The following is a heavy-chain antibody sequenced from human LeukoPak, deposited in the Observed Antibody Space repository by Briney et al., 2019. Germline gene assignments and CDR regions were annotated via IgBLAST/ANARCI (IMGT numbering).Heavy chain of an antibody. Sequence: PSETLSLTCTVSGGSISSSSYYWGWIRQPPGKGLEWIGSIYYSGSTYYNPSLKSRVTISVDTSKNQFSLKLSSVTAADTAVYYCARERLGQWLVRGPSAFDYWGQGTLVTVSS. CDR3: ARERLGQWLVRGPSAFDY. J-gene: IGHJ4*02. V-gene: IGHV4-39*02. CDR1: GGSISSSSYY. CDR2: IYYSGST. D-gene: IGHD6-19*01.